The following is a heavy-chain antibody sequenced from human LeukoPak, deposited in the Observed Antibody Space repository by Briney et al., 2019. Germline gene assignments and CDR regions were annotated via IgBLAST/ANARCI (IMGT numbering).Heavy chain of an antibody. CDR2: ISWNSGSI. J-gene: IGHJ4*02. V-gene: IGHV3-9*01. D-gene: IGHD3-9*01. Sequence: GGSLRLSCAASGFTFDDYAMPWVRQAPGKGLEWVSGISWNSGSIGYADSVKGRFTISRDNAKNSLYLQMNSLRAEDTALYYCAKAGVFSSSPYYFDYWGQGTLVTVSS. CDR3: AKAGVFSSSPYYFDY. CDR1: GFTFDDYA.